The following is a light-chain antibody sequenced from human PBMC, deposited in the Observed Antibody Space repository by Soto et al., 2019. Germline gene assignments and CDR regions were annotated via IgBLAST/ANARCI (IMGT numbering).Light chain of an antibody. V-gene: IGKV3-20*01. Sequence: ILFAPFPATQSLSLGERATLSCRASQSGSRYLAWYQQKPGQAPRLLIYGASSRATGIPDRFSGSGSGTDFTLSISRLEPEDFAVYYCQQYGSSPYTFGQGTRLEI. CDR1: QSGSRY. CDR3: QQYGSSPYT. J-gene: IGKJ5*01. CDR2: GAS.